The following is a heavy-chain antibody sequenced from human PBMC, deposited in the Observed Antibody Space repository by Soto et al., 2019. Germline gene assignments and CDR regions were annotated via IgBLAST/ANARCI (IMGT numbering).Heavy chain of an antibody. J-gene: IGHJ2*01. CDR2: ISYDGSNK. Sequence: QVQLVESGGGVVQPGRSLRLSCAASGFTFSSYGMHWVRQAPGKGLEWVAVISYDGSNKYYADSVKGRFTISRDNSKNTLYLQMNSLRADDTAVYYCAGGTGGGWYFDLWGRGTLVTVSS. V-gene: IGHV3-30*03. CDR3: AGGTGGGWYFDL. CDR1: GFTFSSYG. D-gene: IGHD3-10*01.